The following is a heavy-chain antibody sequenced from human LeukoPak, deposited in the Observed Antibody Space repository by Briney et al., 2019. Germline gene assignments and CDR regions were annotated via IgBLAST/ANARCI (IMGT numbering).Heavy chain of an antibody. CDR1: GGTFSSYA. J-gene: IGHJ4*02. CDR2: IIPIFGTA. Sequence: GASVKVSCKASGGTFSSYAISCVRQAPGQGLEWMGGIIPIFGTANYAQKFQGRVTITADESTGTAYMELSSLRSEDTAVYYCARGGVAVAAYWGQGTLVTVSS. CDR3: ARGGVAVAAY. D-gene: IGHD6-19*01. V-gene: IGHV1-69*13.